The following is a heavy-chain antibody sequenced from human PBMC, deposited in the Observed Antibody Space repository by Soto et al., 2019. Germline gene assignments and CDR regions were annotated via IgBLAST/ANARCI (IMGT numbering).Heavy chain of an antibody. D-gene: IGHD1-26*01. J-gene: IGHJ4*02. V-gene: IGHV3-30*03. CDR1: GFAFSTYG. Sequence: QVQLVESGGGVVQPGRSLRLSCAASGFAFSTYGMHWVRQAPGKGLEWVAVTTSDGARINYAGSVKGRFTISRDNSRNTLYLQMNSLRIDDTAVYYCARKNPGREWELPDYWGQGTLVTVSS. CDR2: TTSDGARI. CDR3: ARKNPGREWELPDY.